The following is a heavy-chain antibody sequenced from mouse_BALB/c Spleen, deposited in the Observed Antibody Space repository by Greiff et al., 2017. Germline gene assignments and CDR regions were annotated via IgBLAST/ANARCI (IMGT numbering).Heavy chain of an antibody. V-gene: IGHV5-17*02. Sequence: EVKVVESGGGLVQPGGSRKLSCAASGFTFSSFGMHWVRQAPEKGLEWVAYISSGSSTIYYADTVKGRFTISRDNPKNTLFLQMTSLRSEDTAMYYCARLGPYGNYWYFDVWGAGTTVTVSS. CDR3: ARLGPYGNYWYFDV. CDR1: GFTFSSFG. CDR2: ISSGSSTI. D-gene: IGHD2-10*02. J-gene: IGHJ1*01.